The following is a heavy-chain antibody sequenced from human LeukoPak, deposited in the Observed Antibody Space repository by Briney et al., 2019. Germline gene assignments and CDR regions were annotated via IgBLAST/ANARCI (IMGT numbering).Heavy chain of an antibody. CDR1: GYTFTSYY. D-gene: IGHD6-13*01. CDR3: ARVDRAAAELYYFDY. Sequence: GGSVKVSCKASGYTFTSYYMHWVRQAPGQGLEWMGIINPSGGSTGYAQKFQGRVTMTRDTSTSTVYMELSSLRSEDTAVYYCARVDRAAAELYYFDYWGQGTLVTVSS. V-gene: IGHV1-46*01. J-gene: IGHJ4*02. CDR2: INPSGGST.